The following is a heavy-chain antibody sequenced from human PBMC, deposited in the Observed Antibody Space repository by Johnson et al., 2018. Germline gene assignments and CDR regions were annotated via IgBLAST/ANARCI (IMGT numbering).Heavy chain of an antibody. Sequence: QVQLVQSGGGVVQPGRSLRLSCAASGFFFNDYGMNWVRQAPGKGLEWVAIISYDGNIQYYADSVKGRFIISRANSKNMVYLHMNSMRAEDKAVYYCGKDRTSIFARDGMDGCGQGTTVTVSS. J-gene: IGHJ6*02. V-gene: IGHV3-30*18. CDR3: GKDRTSIFARDGMDG. D-gene: IGHD3-3*01. CDR1: GFFFNDYG. CDR2: ISYDGNIQ.